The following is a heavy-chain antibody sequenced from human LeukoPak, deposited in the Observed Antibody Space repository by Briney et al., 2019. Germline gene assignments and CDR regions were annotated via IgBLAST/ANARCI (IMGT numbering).Heavy chain of an antibody. CDR3: ARDRGTVVTSEDWFDP. CDR2: IYHSGST. V-gene: IGHV4-4*02. J-gene: IGHJ5*02. Sequence: PSETLSLTCAVSGGSISSSNWWSWVRQPPGKGLEWIGSIYHSGSTYYNPSLKSRVTISVDTSKNQFSLKLSSVTAADTAVYYCARDRGTVVTSEDWFDPWGQGTLVTVSS. D-gene: IGHD4-23*01. CDR1: GGSISSSNW.